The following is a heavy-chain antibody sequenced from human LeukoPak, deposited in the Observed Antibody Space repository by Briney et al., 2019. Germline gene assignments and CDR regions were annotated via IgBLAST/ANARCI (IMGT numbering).Heavy chain of an antibody. J-gene: IGHJ6*04. CDR3: ASYYGSGSYHRDYYYGMDV. V-gene: IGHV1-69*13. CDR2: IIPIFGTA. D-gene: IGHD3-10*01. Sequence: GASVKVSCKASGYTFTSYDINWVRQAPGQGLEWMGGIIPIFGTANYAQKFQGRVTITADESTSTAYMELSSLRSEDTAVYYCASYYGSGSYHRDYYYGMDVWGKGTTVTVSS. CDR1: GYTFTSYD.